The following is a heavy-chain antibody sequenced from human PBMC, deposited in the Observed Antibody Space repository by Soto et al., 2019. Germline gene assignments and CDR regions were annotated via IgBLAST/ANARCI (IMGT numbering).Heavy chain of an antibody. J-gene: IGHJ3*02. Sequence: GESLKISCKGSGYSFTSYWIGWVRQMPGKGLEWMGIIYPGDSDTRYSPSFQGQVTIPADKSISTAYLQWSSLKASDTATYYCASGDDYTGNAFDIWGQGTMVTVSS. CDR3: ASGDDYTGNAFDI. CDR1: GYSFTSYW. CDR2: IYPGDSDT. D-gene: IGHD4-4*01. V-gene: IGHV5-51*01.